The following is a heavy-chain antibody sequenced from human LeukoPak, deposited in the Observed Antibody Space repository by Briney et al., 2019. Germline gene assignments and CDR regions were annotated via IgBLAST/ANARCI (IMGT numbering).Heavy chain of an antibody. CDR1: GGSISSSSYY. V-gene: IGHV4-39*07. D-gene: IGHD6-19*01. CDR2: IYYSGST. CDR3: ARENGWLLTFDY. Sequence: SETLSLTCTVSGGSISSSSYYWGWIRQPPGKGLEWIGSIYYSGSTYYNPSLKSRVTISVDTSKNQFSLKLSSVTAADTAVYYCARENGWLLTFDYWGQGTLVTVSS. J-gene: IGHJ4*02.